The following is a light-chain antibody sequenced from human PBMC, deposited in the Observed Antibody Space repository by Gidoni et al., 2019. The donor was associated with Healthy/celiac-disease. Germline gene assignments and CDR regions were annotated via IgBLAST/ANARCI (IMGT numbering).Light chain of an antibody. V-gene: IGKV4-1*01. CDR1: QSVLYSSNNKNY. J-gene: IGKJ1*01. CDR3: QQYYSTPRA. Sequence: IVMTQFPDSMAVSLGGRATINCKSSQSVLYSSNNKNYLAWYQQKPGQPPKLLIYWASTRESGVPDRFSGSGSGTDFTLTISSLQAEDVAVYYCQQYYSTPRAFGQGTKVEIK. CDR2: WAS.